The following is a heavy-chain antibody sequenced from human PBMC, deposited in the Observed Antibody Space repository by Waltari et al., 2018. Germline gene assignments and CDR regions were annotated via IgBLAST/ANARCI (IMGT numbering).Heavy chain of an antibody. Sequence: QVQLVESGGGVVQPGRSLRLSCAASGFTFSSFGMHWVRQAPGKGLEWVAVIGYDGSNMDYADSVEGRFTSSRDNSKSTLYLQMNSLRAEDSAVYFCARGHLSGVGDASDIWGQGTMVTVSS. CDR2: IGYDGSNM. CDR1: GFTFSSFG. V-gene: IGHV3-33*01. J-gene: IGHJ3*02. D-gene: IGHD1-26*01. CDR3: ARGHLSGVGDASDI.